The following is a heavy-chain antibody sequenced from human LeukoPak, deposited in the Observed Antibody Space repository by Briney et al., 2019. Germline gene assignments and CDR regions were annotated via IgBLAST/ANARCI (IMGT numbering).Heavy chain of an antibody. D-gene: IGHD6-19*01. CDR2: LSGSGITT. J-gene: IGHJ4*01. CDR3: AKGIYSSGWSYFDY. V-gene: IGHV3-23*01. CDR1: GFTFSSSA. Sequence: GGSLRLSCAASGFTFSSSAMSWVRLAPGKGLEWVSTLSGSGITTYYADSVKGRFTISRDNSKNTLYLQMNSLRAEDTAVYYCAKGIYSSGWSYFDYWGHGTLVTVSS.